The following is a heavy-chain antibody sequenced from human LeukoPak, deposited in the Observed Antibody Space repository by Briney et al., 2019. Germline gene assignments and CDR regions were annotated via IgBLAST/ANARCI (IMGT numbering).Heavy chain of an antibody. V-gene: IGHV4-59*01. CDR1: GGSISDYY. CDR3: ARYDRSGYGFDC. CDR2: IHYSGSS. J-gene: IGHJ4*02. Sequence: SETLSHTCTVSGGSISDYYWSWIRQPPGKGLEWIGYIHYSGSSNYNPSLKSRVTISVDTSKNQFSLKLSSVTAADTAVYYCARYDRSGYGFDCWGQGTLVTVSS. D-gene: IGHD5-12*01.